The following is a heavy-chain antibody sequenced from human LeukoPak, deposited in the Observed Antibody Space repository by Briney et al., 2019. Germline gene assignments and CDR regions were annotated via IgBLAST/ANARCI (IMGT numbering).Heavy chain of an antibody. Sequence: GESLKISCKGSGYRFTSYWIGWVRQIPGKGLEWMAVIYPADSDIRYSPSFQGQVTISADKSISTAYLQWSSLKASDTAMYYCARSLTAAAGDYWGQGTLVTVSS. CDR2: IYPADSDI. CDR3: ARSLTAAAGDY. CDR1: GYRFTSYW. V-gene: IGHV5-51*01. J-gene: IGHJ4*02. D-gene: IGHD6-25*01.